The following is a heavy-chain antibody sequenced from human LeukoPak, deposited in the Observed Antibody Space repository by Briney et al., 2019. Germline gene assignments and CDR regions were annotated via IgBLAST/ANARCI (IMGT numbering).Heavy chain of an antibody. J-gene: IGHJ3*02. CDR3: ARLSYSSSWPNAFDI. V-gene: IGHV5-51*01. D-gene: IGHD6-13*01. CDR1: GYSFTSYW. Sequence: GESLKISCKGSGYSFTSYWIGWVRQMPGKGLEWMGIIYPGDSDTRYSPSFQGQVTISADKSISTAYLQWSSLKASDTAMYYCARLSYSSSWPNAFDIWGQGTMVTVSS. CDR2: IYPGDSDT.